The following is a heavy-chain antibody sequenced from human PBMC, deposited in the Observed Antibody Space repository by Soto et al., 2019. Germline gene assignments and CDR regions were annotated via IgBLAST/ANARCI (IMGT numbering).Heavy chain of an antibody. V-gene: IGHV3-23*01. CDR1: GFTFSSYA. CDR2: ISCSGGST. Sequence: EVQLLESGGGLVQPGGSLRLSCAASGFTFSSYAMSWVRQAPGKGLEWVSAISCSGGSTYYADSVKGRFTISRDNPKKPLYLQMNSLRAEDMAVYDWAKGRRVVLAATQGLCDCWGQGSLVTVSS. J-gene: IGHJ4*02. CDR3: AKGRRVVLAATQGLCDC. D-gene: IGHD2-15*01.